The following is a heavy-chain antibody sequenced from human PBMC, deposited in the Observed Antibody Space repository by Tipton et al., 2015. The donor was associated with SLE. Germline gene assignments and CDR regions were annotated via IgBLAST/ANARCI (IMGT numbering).Heavy chain of an antibody. CDR1: GGSISSYY. J-gene: IGHJ3*02. Sequence: TLSLTCTVSGGSISSYYWSWIRQPPGKGLEWIGNILYSGDTNYNPSLKSRVTISLDTSRKQFSLRLSSVTAADTAVYYCARETSYAFDIWGQGTMVTVSS. CDR3: ARETSYAFDI. V-gene: IGHV4-59*12. D-gene: IGHD1-7*01. CDR2: ILYSGDT.